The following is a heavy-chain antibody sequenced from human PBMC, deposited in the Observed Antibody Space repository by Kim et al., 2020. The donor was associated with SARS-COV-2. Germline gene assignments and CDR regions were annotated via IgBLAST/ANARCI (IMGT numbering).Heavy chain of an antibody. CDR3: AKASAAILGWFDP. V-gene: IGHV3-23*01. J-gene: IGHJ5*02. Sequence: YSDSVKGLFAISGDNSKHTLYLQMNSLRAEATAVYYCAKASAAILGWFDPWGQGTLVTVSS. D-gene: IGHD2-2*02.